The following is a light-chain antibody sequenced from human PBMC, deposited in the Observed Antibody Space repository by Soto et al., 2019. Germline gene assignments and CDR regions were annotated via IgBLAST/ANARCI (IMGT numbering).Light chain of an antibody. J-gene: IGKJ1*01. CDR1: QSVSSN. CDR3: QQYNDWPLK. Sequence: EIVMTQSPVTLSVSPGERVTLSCRASQSVSSNLAWYQQKPVQAPSLLIYGAFTRATGIPARFSGTGSGTEFTLTISSLQSEDFALYYCQQYNDWPLKFGQGTKVDI. CDR2: GAF. V-gene: IGKV3-15*01.